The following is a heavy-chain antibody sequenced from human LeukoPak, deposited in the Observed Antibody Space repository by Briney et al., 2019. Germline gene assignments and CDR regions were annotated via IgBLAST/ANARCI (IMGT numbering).Heavy chain of an antibody. CDR2: INHSGST. V-gene: IGHV4-34*01. J-gene: IGHJ4*02. Sequence: SETLSLTCAVYGGSFSGYYWSWIRQPPGKGLEWIGEINHSGSTNYNPSLKSRATISVDTSKNQFSLKLSTVTAADTAVYYCASRSESSGWYRDYWGQGTLVTVSS. CDR1: GGSFSGYY. CDR3: ASRSESSGWYRDY. D-gene: IGHD6-19*01.